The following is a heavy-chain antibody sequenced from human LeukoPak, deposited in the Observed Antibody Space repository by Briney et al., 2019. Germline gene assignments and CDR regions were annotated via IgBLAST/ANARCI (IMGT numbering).Heavy chain of an antibody. D-gene: IGHD6-19*01. CDR1: GDSISTYY. J-gene: IGHJ5*02. CDR3: AKTGRPNNSGWHRWFDP. CDR2: ICNSGGT. V-gene: IGHV4-4*09. Sequence: SDTLSLTCTVSGDSISTYYWSWIRQPPGKGLEWIGCICNSGGTNYNPSLKSRVTISVDTSKNQFSLNLSSVTAADTAVYYCAKTGRPNNSGWHRWFDPWGQGTLVTVSS.